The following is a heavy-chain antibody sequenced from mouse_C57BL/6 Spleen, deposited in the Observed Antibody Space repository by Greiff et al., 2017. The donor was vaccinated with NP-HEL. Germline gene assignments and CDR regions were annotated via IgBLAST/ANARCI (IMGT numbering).Heavy chain of an antibody. CDR1: GYTFTEYT. J-gene: IGHJ2*01. CDR2: FYPGSGSL. V-gene: IGHV1-62-2*01. Sequence: VQLQQSGAELVKPGASVKLSCKASGYTFTEYTIHWVKQRSGQGLGWIGWFYPGSGSLKYNEKFKDKATLTADKSSSTVYMELSRLTSEDSAVYFCARHEGHYYGSSQGYFDYWGQGTTLTVSS. D-gene: IGHD1-1*01. CDR3: ARHEGHYYGSSQGYFDY.